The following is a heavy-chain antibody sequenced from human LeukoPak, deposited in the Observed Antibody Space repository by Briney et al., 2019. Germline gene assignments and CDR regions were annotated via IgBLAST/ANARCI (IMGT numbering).Heavy chain of an antibody. CDR2: ISGGST. J-gene: IGHJ4*02. Sequence: GGSLRLSCAASGFTVSSNEVSWVRQAPGKGLEWVSSISGGSTYYADSRKGRFTISRDNSKNTLHLQMYSLRAEDTAVYYCARDPSHSGYGQGLDYWGQGTLVTVSS. CDR1: GFTVSSNE. V-gene: IGHV3-38-3*01. CDR3: ARDPSHSGYGQGLDY. D-gene: IGHD5-12*01.